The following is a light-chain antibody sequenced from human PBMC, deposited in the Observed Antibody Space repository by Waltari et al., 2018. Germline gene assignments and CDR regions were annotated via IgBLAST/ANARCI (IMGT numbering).Light chain of an antibody. V-gene: IGKV1-33*01. CDR1: RDISNY. CDR2: DAS. J-gene: IGKJ2*01. Sequence: DIQMTQSPSSLSASVGDRVTITCQATRDISNYLNWHQQKPGKAPKLLIQDASNLETGVPSRFSGSGSGTDFTFTISSLQPEDVATYFCQQYENLPYTFGQGTKLEIK. CDR3: QQYENLPYT.